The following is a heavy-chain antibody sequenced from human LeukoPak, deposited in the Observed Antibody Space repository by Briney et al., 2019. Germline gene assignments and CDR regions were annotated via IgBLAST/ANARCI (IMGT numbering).Heavy chain of an antibody. CDR3: AKGRATMVRGARAAFDI. J-gene: IGHJ3*02. D-gene: IGHD3-10*01. V-gene: IGHV3-30*18. CDR1: GFTFSSYG. CDR2: ISYDGSNK. Sequence: GSLRLSCAASGFTFSSYGMHWVRQAPGKGLEWVAVISYDGSNKYYADSVKGRFTISRDNSKNTLYLQMNSLRAEDTAVYYCAKGRATMVRGARAAFDIWGQGTMVTVSS.